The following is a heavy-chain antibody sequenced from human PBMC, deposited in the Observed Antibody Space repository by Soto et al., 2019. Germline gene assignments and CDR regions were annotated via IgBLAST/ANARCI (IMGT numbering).Heavy chain of an antibody. D-gene: IGHD3-10*01. V-gene: IGHV4-39*01. CDR1: GGSISSSSYY. CDR2: VSYSGST. CDR3: ARHLGCMVRGQFDY. J-gene: IGHJ4*02. Sequence: QLQLQESGPGLVKPSETLSLTCTVSGGSISSSSYYWGWIRQPPGKGLEWIGTVSYSGSTYCNPSLKRRVTISVDTSKNQFSVKLSSVTAADTAVYYCARHLGCMVRGQFDYWGQRTLVTVSS.